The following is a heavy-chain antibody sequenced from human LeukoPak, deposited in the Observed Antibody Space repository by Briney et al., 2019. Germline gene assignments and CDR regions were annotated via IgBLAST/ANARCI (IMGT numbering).Heavy chain of an antibody. CDR3: ARAGAYHFDN. V-gene: IGHV3-74*01. Sequence: GGSLRLSCAPSGFTFRSYSMSWVRHAPGKGLVWVSIINTDTRGTYYADSVKGRFTISRDNAKNTLYLQMNSLRAEDSAVYYCARAGAYHFDNWGQGTLVTVSS. CDR2: INTDTRGT. D-gene: IGHD3-16*01. J-gene: IGHJ4*02. CDR1: GFTFRSYS.